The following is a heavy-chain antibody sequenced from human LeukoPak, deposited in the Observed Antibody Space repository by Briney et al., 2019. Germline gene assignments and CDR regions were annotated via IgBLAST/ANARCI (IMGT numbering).Heavy chain of an antibody. D-gene: IGHD6-25*01. V-gene: IGHV4-39*01. CDR2: IDYTWST. CDR1: GGFIIRSSYY. Sequence: SETLSLTCSVSGGFIIRSSYYWGWIRQTPAKGLEWIASIDYTWSTYYNPSLGSRVTISVDTSKNQFSLKLSSVTAADMGVHYCVRHRGGSGYSDLDAFEIWGQGTMVTVSS. CDR3: VRHRGGSGYSDLDAFEI. J-gene: IGHJ3*02.